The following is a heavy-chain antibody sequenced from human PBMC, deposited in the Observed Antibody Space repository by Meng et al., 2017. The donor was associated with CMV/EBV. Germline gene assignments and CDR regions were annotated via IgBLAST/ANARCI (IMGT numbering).Heavy chain of an antibody. Sequence: QEQRQQGGAGLLKPPGPLSLTCAVYGGSFSGYYWSWIRQPPGKGLEWIGEINHSGSTNYNPSLKSRVTISVDTSKNQFSLKLSSVTAADTAVYYCARGVGGWFDPWGQGTLVTVSS. V-gene: IGHV4-34*01. CDR2: INHSGST. J-gene: IGHJ5*02. CDR1: GGSFSGYY. D-gene: IGHD1-26*01. CDR3: ARGVGGWFDP.